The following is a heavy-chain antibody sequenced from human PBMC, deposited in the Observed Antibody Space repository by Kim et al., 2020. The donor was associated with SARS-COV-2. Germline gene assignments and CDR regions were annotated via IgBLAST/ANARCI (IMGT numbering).Heavy chain of an antibody. Sequence: SETLSLTCAVYGGSFSGYYWSWIRQPPGKGLEWIGEINHSGSTNYNPSLKSRVTISVGTSKNQFSLKLSPVTAADTAVYYCSCGVVSRSSSNSGSRSPYFDYWGQGTLVTVSS. V-gene: IGHV4-34*01. CDR2: INHSGST. CDR3: SCGVVSRSSSNSGSRSPYFDY. CDR1: GGSFSGYY. D-gene: IGHD3-10*01. J-gene: IGHJ4*02.